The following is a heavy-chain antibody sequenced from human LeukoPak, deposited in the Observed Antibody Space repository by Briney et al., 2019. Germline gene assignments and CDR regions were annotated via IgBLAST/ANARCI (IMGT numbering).Heavy chain of an antibody. J-gene: IGHJ4*02. CDR2: INHSGST. D-gene: IGHD4-11*01. CDR3: ASAWNDYKDY. V-gene: IGHV4-34*01. CDR1: GGSFSGYY. Sequence: SETLSLTCAVYGGSFSGYYWSWIRQPPGKGLEWIGEINHSGSTNYNPSLKSRVTVSVDTSKNQFSLKLSSVTAADTAVYYCASAWNDYKDYWGQGTLVTVSS.